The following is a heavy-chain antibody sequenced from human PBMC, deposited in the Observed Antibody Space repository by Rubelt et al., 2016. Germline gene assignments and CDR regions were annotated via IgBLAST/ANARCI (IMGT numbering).Heavy chain of an antibody. D-gene: IGHD4-11*01. V-gene: IGHV3-30*02. CDR3: AKDPTLTGG. J-gene: IGHJ4*02. Sequence: QVQLVESGGGVVQPGRSLRLSCAASGFTFSSYGMHWVRQAPGKGLEWVAFIRIDGTNKYYADSVKGRFTISRDNSKNTLDLQMNSLRAEDTAVYYCAKDPTLTGGWGQGTLVTVSS. CDR2: IRIDGTNK. CDR1: GFTFSSYG.